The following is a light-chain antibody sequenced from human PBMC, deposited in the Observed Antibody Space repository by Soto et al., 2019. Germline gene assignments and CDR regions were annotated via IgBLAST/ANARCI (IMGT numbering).Light chain of an antibody. CDR1: QDINSY. Sequence: DIQLTQSPSFLSASVGDRVTITCRASQDINSYLAWYQQKPGKAPNLLIYSASTLQSGVPSRFSGSGSGTEFTLTISSLQPEDVGTYYCQQLDTYPLTFGGGTKVEIK. V-gene: IGKV1-9*01. CDR2: SAS. J-gene: IGKJ4*01. CDR3: QQLDTYPLT.